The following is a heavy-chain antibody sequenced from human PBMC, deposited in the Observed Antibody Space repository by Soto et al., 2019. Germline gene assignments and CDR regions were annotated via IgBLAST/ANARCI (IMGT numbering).Heavy chain of an antibody. CDR1: GFNFNSYT. D-gene: IGHD2-15*01. Sequence: EVQLVESGGGLVKPGGSLRLSCAASGFNFNSYTINWVRQAPGKRLEWLSSISSSGYIFSTDSVRGRFTISRDNAKNSVYLQITSLRAEDTAVYFCARECSGGSCYPGMGVWGHGTTVTVAS. V-gene: IGHV3-21*01. J-gene: IGHJ6*02. CDR2: ISSSGYI. CDR3: ARECSGGSCYPGMGV.